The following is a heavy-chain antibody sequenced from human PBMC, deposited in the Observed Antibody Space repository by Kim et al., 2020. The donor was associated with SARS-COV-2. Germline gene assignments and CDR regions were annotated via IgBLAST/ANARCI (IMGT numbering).Heavy chain of an antibody. CDR1: GFTFDDYA. CDR2: ISWNSGSI. CDR3: AKARLWFGEEFIAFDY. Sequence: GGSLRLSCAASGFTFDDYAIHWVRQAPGKGLEWVSGISWNSGSIGYADSVKGRFTISRDNAKNSLYLQMNSLRAEDTALYYCAKARLWFGEEFIAFDYWGQGTLVTVSS. V-gene: IGHV3-9*01. J-gene: IGHJ4*02. D-gene: IGHD3-10*01.